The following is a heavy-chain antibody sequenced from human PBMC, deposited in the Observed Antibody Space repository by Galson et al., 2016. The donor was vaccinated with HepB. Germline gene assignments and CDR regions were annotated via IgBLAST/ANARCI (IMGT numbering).Heavy chain of an antibody. J-gene: IGHJ4*02. CDR3: ASDATTIVTAFDY. V-gene: IGHV3-30*03. D-gene: IGHD2-21*02. Sequence: LRLSCAASGFTLRPSALHWVRQAPGKGLEWVAKISYDAKNVYYAESLRGRSAISRDYSKNAPYLEMNSLRVEDTAVYYCASDATTIVTAFDYWGQGTLVIVSS. CDR1: GFTLRPSA. CDR2: ISYDAKNV.